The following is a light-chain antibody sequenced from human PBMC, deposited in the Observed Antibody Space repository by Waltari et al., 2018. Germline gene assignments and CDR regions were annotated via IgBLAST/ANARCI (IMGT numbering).Light chain of an antibody. CDR3: QQYLSWYT. V-gene: IGKV3-15*01. J-gene: IGKJ2*01. CDR1: HSVSSN. Sequence: EVVMTQSPATLSVSPGERATLSCRASHSVSSNLAWYQQKPGQTPRLLIYGASTRATGIPARFSGSGSGTEFTLTSSNLQSEDFAVYYCQQYLSWYTFGQGTKLEIK. CDR2: GAS.